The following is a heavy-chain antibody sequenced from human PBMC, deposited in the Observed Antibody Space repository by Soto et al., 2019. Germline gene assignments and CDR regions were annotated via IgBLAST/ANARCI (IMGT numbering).Heavy chain of an antibody. J-gene: IGHJ6*02. CDR3: ARDCSSTSCYGYYYYGMDV. CDR1: GFTFSDYY. Sequence: GGSLRLSGAASGFTFSDYYMSWIRQARGKGLEWVSYISSSSSYTNYADSVKGRFTISRDNAKNSLYLQMNSLRAEDTAVYYCARDCSSTSCYGYYYYGMDVWGQGTTVTVSS. CDR2: ISSSSSYT. V-gene: IGHV3-11*06. D-gene: IGHD2-2*01.